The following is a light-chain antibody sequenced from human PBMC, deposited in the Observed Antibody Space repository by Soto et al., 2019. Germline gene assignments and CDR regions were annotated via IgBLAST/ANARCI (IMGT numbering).Light chain of an antibody. CDR3: QQRSNWRT. CDR1: QSVSSN. CDR2: GAS. V-gene: IGKV3-11*01. Sequence: ILLTQAPATRSLSPGARPTLPGRASQSVSSNLAWYQQKPGQAPRLLIYGASTRATGIPARFSGSGSGTDFTLTISSLEPEDFAVYYCQQRSNWRTFGQGTKVDIK. J-gene: IGKJ1*01.